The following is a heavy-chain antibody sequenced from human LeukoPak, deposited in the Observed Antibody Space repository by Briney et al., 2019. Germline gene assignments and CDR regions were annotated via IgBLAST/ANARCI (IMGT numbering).Heavy chain of an antibody. CDR1: GFALSSHW. CDR2: VNRDGSET. Sequence: GGSLRLSCAASGFALSSHWMTWVRQVPGRGPEWVANVNRDGSETYYLDSVKGRFTISKDNAKNSLYLQMNSLRAEDTALYHCARNNGMDVWGQGTTVVVSS. V-gene: IGHV3-7*03. CDR3: ARNNGMDV. J-gene: IGHJ6*02.